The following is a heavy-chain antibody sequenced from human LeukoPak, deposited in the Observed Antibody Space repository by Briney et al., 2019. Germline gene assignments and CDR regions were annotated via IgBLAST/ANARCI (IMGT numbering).Heavy chain of an antibody. D-gene: IGHD3-10*01. CDR3: ARDGDPMVLYYFDY. Sequence: GGSVRLSCAASGFTFSSYWMHWVRQAPGKGLVWVSRINSDGSSASYADSVKGRFTISRDNAKNTLYLQMNSLRAEDTAVYYCARDGDPMVLYYFDYWGQGTLVTVSS. V-gene: IGHV3-74*01. CDR1: GFTFSSYW. J-gene: IGHJ4*02. CDR2: INSDGSSA.